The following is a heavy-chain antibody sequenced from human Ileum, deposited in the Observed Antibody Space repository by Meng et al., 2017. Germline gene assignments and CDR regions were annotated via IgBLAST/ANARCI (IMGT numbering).Heavy chain of an antibody. CDR2: ISFDGNYK. CDR1: GFTFSSHA. CDR3: VGEVGPRDFDN. V-gene: IGHV3-30*15. J-gene: IGHJ4*02. D-gene: IGHD1-26*01. Sequence: GGGVVQPWRSLGVSCAASGFTFSSHAMHWVRQAPGKGLEWVALISFDGNYKDYPDSVKGRFTISRDNSKNTLYLQMSSLRVEDTAVYYCVGEVGPRDFDNWGQGILVTVSS.